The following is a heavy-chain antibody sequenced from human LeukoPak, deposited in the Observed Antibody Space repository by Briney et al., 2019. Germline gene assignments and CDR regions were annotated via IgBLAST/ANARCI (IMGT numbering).Heavy chain of an antibody. CDR2: THYTGKT. J-gene: IGHJ4*02. V-gene: IGHV4-59*08. CDR3: AGLTLADTGNYGEFDY. D-gene: IGHD3-9*01. CDR1: GGSISSYY. Sequence: SETLSLTCTVSGGSISSYYWSWIRQPPGEGLEWIGYTHYTGKTNYNPSLKSRVTISIDTSKSQFSLKLNSVTAADTAVYYCAGLTLADTGNYGEFDYWGQGTLVSVSS.